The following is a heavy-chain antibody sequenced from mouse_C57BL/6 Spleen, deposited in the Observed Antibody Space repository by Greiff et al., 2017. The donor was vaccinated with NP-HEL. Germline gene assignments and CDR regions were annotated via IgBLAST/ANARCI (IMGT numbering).Heavy chain of an antibody. J-gene: IGHJ2*01. CDR1: GFTFSSYA. D-gene: IGHD4-1*01. Sequence: EVKLVESGGGLVKPGGSLKLSCAASGFTFSSYAMSWVRQTPENRLEWVATISDGGSYTYYPDNVKGRFTISRDNAKNNLYLRRSHLKSEDTAMYYGARDPNWESYFDYWGQGTTLTVSS. CDR2: ISDGGSYT. CDR3: ARDPNWESYFDY. V-gene: IGHV5-4*01.